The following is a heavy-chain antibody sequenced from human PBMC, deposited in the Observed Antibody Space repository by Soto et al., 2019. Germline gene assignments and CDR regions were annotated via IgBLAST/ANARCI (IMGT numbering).Heavy chain of an antibody. CDR1: GYTFTSYG. Sequence: QVQLVQSGAEMKMPGASVKVSCKATGYTFTSYGISWVRQAPGQGLEWMGWISAYNGNTYYAQMLQVRVTMTTDTSTSTAYMELRSLTSDDTAVYYCARDLAAGLVDYWGQGTLVTVSS. D-gene: IGHD6-19*01. J-gene: IGHJ4*02. CDR2: ISAYNGNT. V-gene: IGHV1-18*01. CDR3: ARDLAAGLVDY.